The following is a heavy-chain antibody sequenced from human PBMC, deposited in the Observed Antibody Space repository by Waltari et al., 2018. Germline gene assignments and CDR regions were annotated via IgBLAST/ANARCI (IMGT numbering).Heavy chain of an antibody. Sequence: QVQLQQWGAGLLKPSETLSLTCAVYGGSFSGYYWSWIRQPPGKGLEGIGEINHSGSTNYNPSLKSRVTISVDTAKNQFSLKLSSVTAADTAVYYCARGYYGSGSFMNWFDPWGQGTLVTVSS. CDR1: GGSFSGYY. V-gene: IGHV4-34*01. D-gene: IGHD3-10*01. CDR2: INHSGST. J-gene: IGHJ5*02. CDR3: ARGYYGSGSFMNWFDP.